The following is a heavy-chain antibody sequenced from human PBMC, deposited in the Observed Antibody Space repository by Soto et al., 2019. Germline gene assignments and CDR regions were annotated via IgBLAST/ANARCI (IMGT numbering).Heavy chain of an antibody. CDR1: VGSISSSSYY. CDR3: ARGVVGATSVDY. V-gene: IGHV4-39*01. CDR2: IYYSGST. J-gene: IGHJ4*02. D-gene: IGHD1-26*01. Sequence: SETLSLTCTVSVGSISSSSYYWGWIRQPPGKGLEWIGSIYYSGSTYYNPSLKSRVTISVDTSKNQFSLKLSSVAAADTAVYYCARGVVGATSVDYWGQGTLVTVSS.